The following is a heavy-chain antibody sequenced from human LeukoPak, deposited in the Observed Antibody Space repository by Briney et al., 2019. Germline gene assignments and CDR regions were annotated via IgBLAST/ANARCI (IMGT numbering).Heavy chain of an antibody. CDR1: GFTFSTYS. Sequence: GGSLRLSCAASGFTFSTYSVNWVRQAPGKGLEWVSSISTSSYIYYADSVKGRFTISRDNAKNSLYLQMNSLRAEDTAVYYCARAGSTSLFYYYYGMDVWGQGTTVTVSS. CDR2: ISTSSYI. V-gene: IGHV3-21*01. CDR3: ARAGSTSLFYYYYGMDV. J-gene: IGHJ6*02. D-gene: IGHD3-10*01.